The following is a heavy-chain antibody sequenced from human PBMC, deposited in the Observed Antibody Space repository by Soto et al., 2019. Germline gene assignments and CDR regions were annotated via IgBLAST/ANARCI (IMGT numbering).Heavy chain of an antibody. CDR1: GGSISSGGYY. V-gene: IGHV4-31*03. J-gene: IGHJ5*02. CDR3: ARDPSSSTSGWFDT. D-gene: IGHD2-2*01. Sequence: ASETLSLTCTVSGGSISSGGYYWSWIRQHPGKGLEWIGYIYYSGSTYYNPSLKSRVTISVDTSKNQFSLKLSSVTAADTAVYYCARDPSSSTSGWFDTWCQGNLVT. CDR2: IYYSGST.